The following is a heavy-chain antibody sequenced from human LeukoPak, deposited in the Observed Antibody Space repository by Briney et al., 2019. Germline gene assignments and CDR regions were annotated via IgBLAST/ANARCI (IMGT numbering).Heavy chain of an antibody. CDR2: INHSGGT. Sequence: SETLSLTCAVYGVSFSGYYWSWIRQPPGKGLGWIGEINHSGGTKYNPSLKSRVTISIDTPENQFSLKLGPVTAADTAVYYCARIRCGHTNGICYNYWGQGTLVTVSS. V-gene: IGHV4-34*01. J-gene: IGHJ4*02. CDR1: GVSFSGYY. CDR3: ARIRCGHTNGICYNY. D-gene: IGHD2-8*01.